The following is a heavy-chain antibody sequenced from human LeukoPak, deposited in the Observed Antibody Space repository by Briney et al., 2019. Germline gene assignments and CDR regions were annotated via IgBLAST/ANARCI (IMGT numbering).Heavy chain of an antibody. CDR2: INGATGNT. CDR3: ARSIIIVPNTSYYYYYMDV. Sequence: ASVKVSCKASGYTFTSHALHWVRQAPGEGLEWMAWINGATGNTEYSQKFQARVTITRDTSASTAYMELSSLRSEDTAVYYCARSIIIVPNTSYYYYYMDVWGQGTTVTVSS. J-gene: IGHJ6*02. V-gene: IGHV1-3*01. CDR1: GYTFTSHA. D-gene: IGHD2/OR15-2a*01.